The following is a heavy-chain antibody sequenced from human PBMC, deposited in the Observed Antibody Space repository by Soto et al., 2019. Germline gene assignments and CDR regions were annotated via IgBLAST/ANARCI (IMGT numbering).Heavy chain of an antibody. CDR1: CGSISSGGYS. Sequence: SETLSLTCAVSCGSISSGGYSWSWIRQPPGKGLEWIGYIYHSGSTYYNPSLKSRVTISVDRSKNQFSLKLSSVTAADTAVYYCARDHYDFWSGYSRDYYFDYWGQGTLVTVSS. V-gene: IGHV4-30-2*01. D-gene: IGHD3-3*01. CDR3: ARDHYDFWSGYSRDYYFDY. CDR2: IYHSGST. J-gene: IGHJ4*02.